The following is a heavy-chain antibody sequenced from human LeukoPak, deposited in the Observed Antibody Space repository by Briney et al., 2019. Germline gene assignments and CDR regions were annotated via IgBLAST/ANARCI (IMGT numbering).Heavy chain of an antibody. CDR3: AREGWFGELGFDDAFDI. J-gene: IGHJ3*02. D-gene: IGHD3-10*01. CDR2: ITPIFGTA. Sequence: GASVKVSXKASGGTFSSYAISWVRQAPGQGLEWMGGITPIFGTANYAQKFQGRVTITTDESTSTAYMELSSLRSEDTAVYYCAREGWFGELGFDDAFDIWGQGTMVTVSS. V-gene: IGHV1-69*05. CDR1: GGTFSSYA.